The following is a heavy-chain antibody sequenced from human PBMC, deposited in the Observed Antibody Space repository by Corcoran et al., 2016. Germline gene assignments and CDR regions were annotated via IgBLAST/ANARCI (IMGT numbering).Heavy chain of an antibody. CDR3: GRSSWNDY. D-gene: IGHD6-13*01. CDR2: IKGGENEK. Sequence: EVQLVESGGGLVQPGGSLRLSCAASGFAFDTYWMNWVRQAPGKGLEWVANIKGGENEKYYVDSVKGRFTISRDNGKNLVYLQMNSLRAEDTAVYHGGRSSWNDYWGQGTLVTVSS. CDR1: GFAFDTYW. J-gene: IGHJ4*02. V-gene: IGHV3-7*01.